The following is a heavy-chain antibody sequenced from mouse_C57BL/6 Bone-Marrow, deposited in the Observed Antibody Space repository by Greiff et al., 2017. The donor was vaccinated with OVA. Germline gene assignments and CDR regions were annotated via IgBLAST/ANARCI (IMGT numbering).Heavy chain of an antibody. CDR1: GFSFNTYA. V-gene: IGHV10-1*01. CDR2: IRSKSNNYAT. CDR3: VRGGYYAMDY. J-gene: IGHJ4*01. Sequence: EVQLVESGGGLVQPKGSLKLSCAASGFSFNTYAMNWVRQAPGRGLEWVARIRSKSNNYATYYADSVKDRFTISRDDSESMLYLQMNNLKTEDTAMYYCVRGGYYAMDYWGQGTSVTVSS.